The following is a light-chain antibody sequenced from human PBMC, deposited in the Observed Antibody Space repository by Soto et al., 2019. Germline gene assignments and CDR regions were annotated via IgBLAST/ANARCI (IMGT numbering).Light chain of an antibody. Sequence: DIQMTQSPSTLSASVGDRATITCRASQSISDWLAWYQQKPGKAPKLLIYKASSLESGVPSRFSGSGSGTEFTLTISSLQPDDFATYYCQQYNSYSETFGQGTKVEVK. CDR1: QSISDW. V-gene: IGKV1-5*03. J-gene: IGKJ1*01. CDR3: QQYNSYSET. CDR2: KAS.